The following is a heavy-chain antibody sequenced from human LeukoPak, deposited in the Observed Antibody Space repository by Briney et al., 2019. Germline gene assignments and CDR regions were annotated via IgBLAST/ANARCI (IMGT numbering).Heavy chain of an antibody. V-gene: IGHV3-53*01. D-gene: IGHD2-15*01. CDR2: TNSGGNT. CDR1: GLTVSGNS. Sequence: GGPLRLSCVASGLTVSGNSMSWVRQAPGKGLEWVSTTNSGGNTYYGDSVRGRFTVSRDNSKNTLYLQMNSLRAEDTAVYYCARVKDPSGLFYWGQGALVTVSS. J-gene: IGHJ4*02. CDR3: ARVKDPSGLFY.